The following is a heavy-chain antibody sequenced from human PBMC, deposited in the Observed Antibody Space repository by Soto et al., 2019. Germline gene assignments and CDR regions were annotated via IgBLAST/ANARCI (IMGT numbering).Heavy chain of an antibody. CDR2: IGTAGDT. Sequence: VGSLRLSCAASGFTFSSYDMHWVRQATGKGLEWVSAIGTAGDTYYSGSVKDRFTISRENAKNSLYLQMNSLRAGGTAVYYCARSRGELTYYYYYGMDVWGQGTTVTVSS. V-gene: IGHV3-13*01. CDR1: GFTFSSYD. CDR3: ARSRGELTYYYYYGMDV. D-gene: IGHD3-16*01. J-gene: IGHJ6*02.